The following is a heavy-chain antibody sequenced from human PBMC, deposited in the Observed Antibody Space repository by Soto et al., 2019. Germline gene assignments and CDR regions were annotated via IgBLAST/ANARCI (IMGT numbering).Heavy chain of an antibody. J-gene: IGHJ5*02. D-gene: IGHD2-21*02. Sequence: GSLRLSCAASGFTFSSYTMSWVRQAPGKGLEWVSGISATGGSTYYADSVKGRFTFSRDNSKNTLYLQMNSLRAEDTAVYYCAKGFIRDCGGDCTVDTWGQGTLVTVPS. V-gene: IGHV3-23*01. CDR3: AKGFIRDCGGDCTVDT. CDR1: GFTFSSYT. CDR2: ISATGGST.